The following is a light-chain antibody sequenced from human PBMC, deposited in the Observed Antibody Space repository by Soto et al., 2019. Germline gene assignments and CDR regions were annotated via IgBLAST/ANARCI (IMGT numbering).Light chain of an antibody. CDR1: QGISNY. CDR3: QKYNSAPFT. J-gene: IGKJ4*01. CDR2: ATS. Sequence: DIQMTQAPSSLSASVGDRFTITCRASQGISNYLAWYQQKPGKXPKXXIYATSTLQSGVPSRFSGSGSGTDFTITISSLLPEDVETYDGQKYNSAPFTFGGGTKVDIK. V-gene: IGKV1-27*01.